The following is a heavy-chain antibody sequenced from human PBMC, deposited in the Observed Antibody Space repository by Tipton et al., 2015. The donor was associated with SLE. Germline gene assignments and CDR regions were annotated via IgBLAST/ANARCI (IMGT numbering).Heavy chain of an antibody. CDR3: ATTGEGFFGY. V-gene: IGHV4-61*02. CDR2: IYTSAST. D-gene: IGHD7-27*01. CDR1: GGSISSGTYY. Sequence: LRLSCTVSGGSISSGTYYWSWIRQPAGKGLEWIGRIYTSASTNYNPSFKSRVTISIDTSKNQFSLKLSSVTAADTAVYYCATTGEGFFGYWGQGTLVTVSS. J-gene: IGHJ4*02.